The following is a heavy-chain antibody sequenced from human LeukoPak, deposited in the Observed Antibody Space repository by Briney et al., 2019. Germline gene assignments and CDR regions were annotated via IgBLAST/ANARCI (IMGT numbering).Heavy chain of an antibody. Sequence: PGGSLRLSCAASRFTFYTYWMDWFRQTPGQGREWGAKIKADGGEKDHVASVKGRFTMSRDNAKNSLYLQMNRLRGEDTGVYYCARGGAARPDFWGQGTLVTVSS. CDR2: IKADGGEK. J-gene: IGHJ4*02. V-gene: IGHV3-7*01. CDR1: RFTFYTYW. D-gene: IGHD6-25*01. CDR3: ARGGAARPDF.